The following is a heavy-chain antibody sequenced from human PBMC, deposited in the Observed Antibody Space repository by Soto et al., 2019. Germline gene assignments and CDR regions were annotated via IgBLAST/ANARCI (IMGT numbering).Heavy chain of an antibody. V-gene: IGHV3-48*01. CDR2: ISSSSSSI. J-gene: IGHJ6*02. D-gene: IGHD3-22*01. CDR3: ARDIVGGYYYYGMDV. Sequence: GGSLRLSCAASGFTFSGYSMNWVRQAPGKGLEWVSYISSSSSSIYYADSVKGRFTISRDNAKNSLYLQMNSLRAEDTAVYYCARDIVGGYYYYGMDVWGQGTTVTVSS. CDR1: GFTFSGYS.